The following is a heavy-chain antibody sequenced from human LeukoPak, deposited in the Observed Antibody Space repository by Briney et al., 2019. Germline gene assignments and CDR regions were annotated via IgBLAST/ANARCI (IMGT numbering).Heavy chain of an antibody. CDR2: MQSSGIS. D-gene: IGHD5-18*01. J-gene: IGHJ5*02. CDR1: GGSISTYH. Sequence: SETLSLTCSVSGGSISTYHWNWIRKPPGKGLEWIGYMQSSGISKYNPSLKSRVNIFVDTSKNQFVLNLRSVTAADTAVYYCARDKRHSYGRDFDPWGQGMLVTVSS. CDR3: ARDKRHSYGRDFDP. V-gene: IGHV4-59*01.